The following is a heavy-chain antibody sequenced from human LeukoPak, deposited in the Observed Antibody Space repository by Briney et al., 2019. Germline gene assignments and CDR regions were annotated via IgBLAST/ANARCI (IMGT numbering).Heavy chain of an antibody. J-gene: IGHJ3*01. CDR3: ARGANHYDSGGYYGDGFDV. CDR1: GNSFISNG. Sequence: ASVKVSCKASGNSFISNGIDWVRQAPGQGLEWRGWISCYNGNTNYAQKFQGRVTMTTDTSTSTAYMELRSLRSDDTAVYYCARGANHYDSGGYYGDGFDVWGQGTMVTVSS. D-gene: IGHD3-22*01. CDR2: ISCYNGNT. V-gene: IGHV1-18*01.